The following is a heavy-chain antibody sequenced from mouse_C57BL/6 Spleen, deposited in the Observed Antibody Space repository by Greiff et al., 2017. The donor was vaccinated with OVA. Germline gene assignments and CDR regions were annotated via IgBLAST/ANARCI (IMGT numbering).Heavy chain of an antibody. Sequence: QVQLQQSGAELARPGASVKLSCKAPGYTFTSYGISWVKQRTGQGLEWIGEIYPRSGTTYYNEKFKGKATLTADKSSSTAYMELRSLTSEDSAVYFCARSGSSYDFDYWGQGTTLTVSS. CDR3: ARSGSSYDFDY. D-gene: IGHD1-1*01. V-gene: IGHV1-81*01. J-gene: IGHJ2*01. CDR2: IYPRSGTT. CDR1: GYTFTSYG.